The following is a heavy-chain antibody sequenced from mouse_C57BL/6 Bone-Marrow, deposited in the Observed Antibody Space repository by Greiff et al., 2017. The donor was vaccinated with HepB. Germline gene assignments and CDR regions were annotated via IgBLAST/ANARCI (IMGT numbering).Heavy chain of an antibody. CDR3: AREGAYSYYFDY. CDR2: IYPRSGNT. V-gene: IGHV1-81*01. D-gene: IGHD2-10*01. J-gene: IGHJ2*01. CDR1: GYTFTSYG. Sequence: VQLQQSGAELARPGASVKLSCKASGYTFTSYGISWVKQRTGQGLEWIGEIYPRSGNTYYNEKFKGQATLTADKSSSTAYMELRSLTSEDSAVYFCAREGAYSYYFDYWGQGTTLTVSS.